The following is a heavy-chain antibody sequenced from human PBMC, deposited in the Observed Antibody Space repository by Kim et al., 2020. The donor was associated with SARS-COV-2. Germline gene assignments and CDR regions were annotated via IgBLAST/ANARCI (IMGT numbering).Heavy chain of an antibody. D-gene: IGHD3-22*01. CDR1: GGSFSGYY. Sequence: SETLSLTCAVYGGSFSGYYWSWIRQPPGKGLEWIGEINHSGSTNYNPSLKSRVTISVDTSKNQFSLKLSSVTAADTAVYYCASSHYYDSSGREYFQHWGQGTLVTVSS. CDR3: ASSHYYDSSGREYFQH. J-gene: IGHJ1*01. CDR2: INHSGST. V-gene: IGHV4-34*01.